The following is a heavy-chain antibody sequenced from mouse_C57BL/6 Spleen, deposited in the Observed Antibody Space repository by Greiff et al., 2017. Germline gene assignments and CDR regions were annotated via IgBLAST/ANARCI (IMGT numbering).Heavy chain of an antibody. CDR3: ARNYGNYGFDY. Sequence: QVQLQQPGAELVMPGASVKLSCKASGYTFTSYWMHWVKQRPGQGLEWIGEIDPSDSYTNYNQKFKGKSTLTVDKSSSTAYMQLSSLTSEDSAVYYGARNYGNYGFDYWGQGTTLTVSS. CDR2: IDPSDSYT. CDR1: GYTFTSYW. V-gene: IGHV1-69*01. D-gene: IGHD2-1*01. J-gene: IGHJ2*01.